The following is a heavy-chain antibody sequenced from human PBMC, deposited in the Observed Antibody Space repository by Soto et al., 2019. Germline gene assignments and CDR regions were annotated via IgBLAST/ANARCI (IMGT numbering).Heavy chain of an antibody. V-gene: IGHV1-2*02. CDR2: IDPRSGGT. J-gene: IGHJ4*02. Sequence: SGTEVKKPGASVRVSCMVSGYPFTTYYIHWVRQAPGQGLEWMGWIDPRSGGTVYEQKFQGRVTMTRDTSISTVYMDLSGLTSDDTALYYCATDDYGIFPYWGQGSLVTVSS. D-gene: IGHD3-10*01. CDR3: ATDDYGIFPY. CDR1: GYPFTTYY.